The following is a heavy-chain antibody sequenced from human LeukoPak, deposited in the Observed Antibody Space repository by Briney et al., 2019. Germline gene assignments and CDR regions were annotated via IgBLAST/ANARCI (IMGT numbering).Heavy chain of an antibody. V-gene: IGHV3-30-3*01. CDR1: GFTFSSYA. J-gene: IGHJ6*02. Sequence: GGSLRLSCAASGFTFSSYAMHWVRQTPGKGLGWVAVISYDGSNKYYADSVKGRFTISRDNSKNTLYLQMNSLRAEDTAVYYCAREDYSPSDDYYYGMDVWGQGTTVTVSS. D-gene: IGHD4-11*01. CDR2: ISYDGSNK. CDR3: AREDYSPSDDYYYGMDV.